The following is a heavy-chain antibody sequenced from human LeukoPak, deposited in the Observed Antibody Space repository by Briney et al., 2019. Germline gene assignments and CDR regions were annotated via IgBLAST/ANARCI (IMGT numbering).Heavy chain of an antibody. CDR3: ARGLGYCTNGVCPYFDY. J-gene: IGHJ4*02. Sequence: PGGSLRLSCAASGFTFSSYSMNWVRQAPGKGLEWVSSISSSSSYIYYADSVKGRFTISRDNAKNSLYLQMNSLRAEDTAVYYCARGLGYCTNGVCPYFDYWGQGTLATVSS. CDR2: ISSSSSYI. D-gene: IGHD2-8*01. CDR1: GFTFSSYS. V-gene: IGHV3-21*01.